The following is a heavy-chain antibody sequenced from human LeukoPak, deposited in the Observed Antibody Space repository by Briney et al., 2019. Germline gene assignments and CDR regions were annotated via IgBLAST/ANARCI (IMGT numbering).Heavy chain of an antibody. D-gene: IGHD3-22*01. J-gene: IGHJ4*02. V-gene: IGHV4-59*01. CDR2: IYYSGST. CDR1: GGSIIGYY. Sequence: SETLSLACTVSGGSIIGYYWSWIRQSPGKGLEWIGYIYYSGSTNYNPSLKSRVTISVDTSKNQFSLKLSSVTAADTAIYYCARISGYLTYWGQGTLVTVSS. CDR3: ARISGYLTY.